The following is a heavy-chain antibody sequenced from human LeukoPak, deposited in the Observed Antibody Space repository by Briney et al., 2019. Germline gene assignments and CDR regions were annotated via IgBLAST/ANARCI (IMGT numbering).Heavy chain of an antibody. D-gene: IGHD1-20*01. Sequence: PSETLSLTCTVSGGSISSSSYYWGWIRQPPGKGLEWIGSIYYSGSTYYNPSLKSRVTISVDTSKNQFSLKLSSVTAADTAVYYCARDRVTGTMDVWGKGTTVTVSS. CDR2: IYYSGST. CDR3: ARDRVTGTMDV. CDR1: GGSISSSSYY. J-gene: IGHJ6*03. V-gene: IGHV4-39*07.